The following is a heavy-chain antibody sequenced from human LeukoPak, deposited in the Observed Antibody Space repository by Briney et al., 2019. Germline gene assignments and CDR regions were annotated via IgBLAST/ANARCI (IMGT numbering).Heavy chain of an antibody. V-gene: IGHV4-34*01. D-gene: IGHD1-14*01. CDR3: ARGSADHRGFDY. J-gene: IGHJ4*02. Sequence: TETLSLTCAVYGGSFRGYYWSWIRQPPGKGLEWIGEINHSGSTNYNPSLKSRVTISVDTSKNQFSLKLSSVTAADTAVYYCARGSADHRGFDYWGQGTLVTVSS. CDR1: GGSFRGYY. CDR2: INHSGST.